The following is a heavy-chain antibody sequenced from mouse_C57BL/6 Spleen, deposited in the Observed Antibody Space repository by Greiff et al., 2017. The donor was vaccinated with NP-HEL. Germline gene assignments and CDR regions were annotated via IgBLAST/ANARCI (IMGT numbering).Heavy chain of an antibody. D-gene: IGHD2-2*01. CDR2: IDPSDSET. V-gene: IGHV1-52*01. CDR1: GYTFTSYW. CDR3: ARYYGYDDGDLDY. Sequence: QVQLQQPGAELVRPGSSVKLSCKASGYTFTSYWMHWVKQRPIQGLEWIGNIDPSDSETHYNQKFKDKATLTVDKSSSTAYMQLSSLTSEDSAVYYCARYYGYDDGDLDYWGQGTTLTVSS. J-gene: IGHJ2*01.